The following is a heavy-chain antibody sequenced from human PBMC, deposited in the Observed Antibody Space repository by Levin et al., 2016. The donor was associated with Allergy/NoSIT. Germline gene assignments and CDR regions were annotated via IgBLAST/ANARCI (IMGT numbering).Heavy chain of an antibody. Sequence: GGSLRLSCAASGFTFSDYYMSWIRQAPGKGLEWVSYISSSGSTIYYADSVKGRFTISRDNAKNSLYLQMNSLRAEDTAVYYCARGFHPLGYCSSTSCYAYYYYGMDVWGQGTTVTVSS. CDR2: ISSSGSTI. D-gene: IGHD2-2*01. V-gene: IGHV3-11*01. J-gene: IGHJ6*02. CDR3: ARGFHPLGYCSSTSCYAYYYYGMDV. CDR1: GFTFSDYY.